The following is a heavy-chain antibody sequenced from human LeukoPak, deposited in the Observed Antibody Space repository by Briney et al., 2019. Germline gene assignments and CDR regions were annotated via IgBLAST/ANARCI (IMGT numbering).Heavy chain of an antibody. V-gene: IGHV4-61*01. Sequence: PETLSLTCTVSGGSVSSGSYYWSWIRQPPGKGLEWIVYIYYSGSTNYNPSLKSRVTISVDTSKNQFSLKLSSVTAADTAVYYCARDSVVRGVDQGWFDPWGQGTLVTVSS. CDR2: IYYSGST. CDR3: ARDSVVRGVDQGWFDP. J-gene: IGHJ5*02. D-gene: IGHD3-10*01. CDR1: GGSVSSGSYY.